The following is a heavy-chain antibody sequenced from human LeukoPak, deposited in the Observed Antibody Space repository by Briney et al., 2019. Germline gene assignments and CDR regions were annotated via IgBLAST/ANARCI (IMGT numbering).Heavy chain of an antibody. CDR1: GYSISSGYY. Sequence: SETLSLTCTVSGYSISSGYYWGWIRLPPGKGLEWIGSLYHSGSTYYRSSLKSRVTISVDTSKNQFSLKLTSVTAADTAVYYCARHGFAGAFQHWGQGTLVTVSS. CDR3: ARHGFAGAFQH. V-gene: IGHV4-38-2*02. D-gene: IGHD3-10*01. J-gene: IGHJ1*01. CDR2: LYHSGST.